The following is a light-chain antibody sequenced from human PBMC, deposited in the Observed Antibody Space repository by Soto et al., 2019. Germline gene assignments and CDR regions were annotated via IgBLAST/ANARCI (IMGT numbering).Light chain of an antibody. CDR1: NIGSKS. Sequence: SYELTQPPSVSVAPGKTARITCGGNNIGSKSVHWYQQKPGQAPVLVIYYDSDRASGIPERFSGSNSGNTATLTISRVEAGDEADYYCQVWDSSSDHPGVFGGGTQLTVL. CDR2: YDS. J-gene: IGLJ2*01. CDR3: QVWDSSSDHPGV. V-gene: IGLV3-21*04.